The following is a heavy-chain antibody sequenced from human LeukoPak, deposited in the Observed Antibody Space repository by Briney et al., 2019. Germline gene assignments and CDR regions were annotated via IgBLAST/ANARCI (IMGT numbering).Heavy chain of an antibody. V-gene: IGHV1-2*02. CDR3: ARMGYYDSSGYLYYFDY. CDR1: GYTFTGYY. J-gene: IGHJ4*02. CDR2: INPNSGGT. D-gene: IGHD3-22*01. Sequence: ASVKVSFKASGYTFTGYYMHWVRQAPGQGLEWMGWINPNSGGTNYAQKFQGRVTMTRDTSISTAYMELSRLRSDDTAVYYCARMGYYDSSGYLYYFDYWGQGTLVTVSS.